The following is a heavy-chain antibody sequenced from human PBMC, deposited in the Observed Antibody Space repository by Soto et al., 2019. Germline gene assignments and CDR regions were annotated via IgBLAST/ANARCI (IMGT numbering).Heavy chain of an antibody. Sequence: QVQLVQSGAGVKKPGSSVRLSCKASGVTFSSYAISWVRQAPGQGLEWMGGIIPIFGTANYAQKFQGRVTITADESTSTAYIELSSLRSEETDVYYCARDTRYSYGSGLGMDVRGQGTTVTV. CDR2: IIPIFGTA. CDR1: GVTFSSYA. J-gene: IGHJ6*02. D-gene: IGHD5-18*01. CDR3: ARDTRYSYGSGLGMDV. V-gene: IGHV1-69*12.